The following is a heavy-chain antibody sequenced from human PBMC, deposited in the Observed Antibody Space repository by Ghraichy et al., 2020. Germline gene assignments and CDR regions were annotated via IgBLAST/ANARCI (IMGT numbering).Heavy chain of an antibody. CDR1: GYIFTRHY. D-gene: IGHD3-3*01. V-gene: IGHV1-46*01. Sequence: ASVKVSCKASGYIFTRHYMHWVRQAPGQGLEWMGVINPSGGSTTYAQNFQGRLTMTRDTSTSTDYMELTSLRSDDTAIYYCARDSSAIFGSFAAWWFDPWGQGTLVTVSS. CDR2: INPSGGST. CDR3: ARDSSAIFGSFAAWWFDP. J-gene: IGHJ5*02.